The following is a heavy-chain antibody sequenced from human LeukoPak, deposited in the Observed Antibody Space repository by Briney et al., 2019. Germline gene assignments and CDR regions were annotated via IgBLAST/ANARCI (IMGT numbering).Heavy chain of an antibody. V-gene: IGHV3-23*01. Sequence: GGSLRLSCAASGFTFSSSAMSWVRQAPGKGLEWVSGISTGGGGTYYADSVKGRFTISRDNSKNTLFLQMNSLRAEDTAVYYCAKGPMRSLDVWGQGPTITVSS. CDR1: GFTFSSSA. CDR3: AKGPMRSLDV. D-gene: IGHD3-22*01. CDR2: ISTGGGGT. J-gene: IGHJ6*02.